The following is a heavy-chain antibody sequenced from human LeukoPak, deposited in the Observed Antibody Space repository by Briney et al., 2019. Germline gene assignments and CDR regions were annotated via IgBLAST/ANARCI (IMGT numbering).Heavy chain of an antibody. V-gene: IGHV4-39*01. CDR3: ARHSGSYLKSALHI. D-gene: IGHD1-26*01. Sequence: SETLSLTCTVSGGSISSSIYYWGWIRQPPGKGLEWIGSMYYSGSTYYNPSLKSRVTISVDTSKNQFSLELTSVTAADTAVYYCARHSGSYLKSALHIWGQGTMVTVSS. CDR2: MYYSGST. CDR1: GGSISSSIYY. J-gene: IGHJ3*02.